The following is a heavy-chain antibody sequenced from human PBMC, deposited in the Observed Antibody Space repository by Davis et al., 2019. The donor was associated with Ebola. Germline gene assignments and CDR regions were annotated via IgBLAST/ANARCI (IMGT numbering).Heavy chain of an antibody. J-gene: IGHJ4*02. V-gene: IGHV3-21*01. D-gene: IGHD6-19*01. CDR2: ISSSSSYI. Sequence: GESLKISCAASGFTFSSYSMNWVRQAPGKGLEWVSSISSSSSYIYYADSVKGRFTISRDNAKNSLYLQMNSLRAEDTAVYYCARDRLLGIAVAGTLWYWGQGTLVTVSS. CDR3: ARDRLLGIAVAGTLWY. CDR1: GFTFSSYS.